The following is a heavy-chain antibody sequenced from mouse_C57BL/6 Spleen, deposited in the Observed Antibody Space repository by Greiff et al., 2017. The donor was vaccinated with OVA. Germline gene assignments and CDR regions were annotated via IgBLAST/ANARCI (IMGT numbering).Heavy chain of an antibody. D-gene: IGHD1-1*01. Sequence: QVQLQQPGAELVRPGTSVKLSCKASGYTFTSYWMHWVKQRPGQGLEWIGVIDPSDSYTNYNQKFKGKATFTVDTSSSTAYMQLSSLTSEDSAVYYCARSGSSYGFWYFDVWGTGTTVTVSS. CDR3: ARSGSSYGFWYFDV. CDR2: IDPSDSYT. V-gene: IGHV1-59*01. J-gene: IGHJ1*03. CDR1: GYTFTSYW.